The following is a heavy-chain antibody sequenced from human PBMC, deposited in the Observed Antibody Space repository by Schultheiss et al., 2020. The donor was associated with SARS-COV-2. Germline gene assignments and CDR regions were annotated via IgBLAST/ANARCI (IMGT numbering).Heavy chain of an antibody. Sequence: GGSLRLSCAASGFTFSSYWMHWVRQAPGKGLVWVSRINSDGSSTSYADSVKGRFTISRDNAKNTLYLQMNSLRAEDTAVYYCARWSDILTGRDMEENDYWGQGTLVTVSS. V-gene: IGHV3-74*01. J-gene: IGHJ4*02. CDR3: ARWSDILTGRDMEENDY. CDR1: GFTFSSYW. CDR2: INSDGSST. D-gene: IGHD3-9*01.